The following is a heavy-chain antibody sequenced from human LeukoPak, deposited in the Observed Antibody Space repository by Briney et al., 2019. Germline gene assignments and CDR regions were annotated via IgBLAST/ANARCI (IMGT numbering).Heavy chain of an antibody. J-gene: IGHJ4*02. Sequence: ASVKVSCKASGYTFTGYYMHWVRQAPGQGLEWMGWINPNSGGTNYAQKFQGRVTMTRDTSISTAYMELSRLRSEDTAVYYCASVEYSSSSGDYWGQGTLVTVSS. CDR3: ASVEYSSSSGDY. D-gene: IGHD6-6*01. V-gene: IGHV1-2*02. CDR1: GYTFTGYY. CDR2: INPNSGGT.